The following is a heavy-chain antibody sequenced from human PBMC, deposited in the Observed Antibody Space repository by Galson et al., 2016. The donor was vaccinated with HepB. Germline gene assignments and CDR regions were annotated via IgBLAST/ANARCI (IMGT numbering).Heavy chain of an antibody. CDR3: ARARRSGSGWYFDY. Sequence: TLSLTCTVSGGSITITDYYWSWIRQRPGKGLEWIGYFYYSGTTYYSPSLKSRVTISVDTSKSQFSLRLSSVTAADTAVYYCARARRSGSGWYFDYWGQGALVTVSS. V-gene: IGHV4-31*03. J-gene: IGHJ4*02. CDR1: GGSITITDYY. D-gene: IGHD3-10*01. CDR2: FYYSGTT.